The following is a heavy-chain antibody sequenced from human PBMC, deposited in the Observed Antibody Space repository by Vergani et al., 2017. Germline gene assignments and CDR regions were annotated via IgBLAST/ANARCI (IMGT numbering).Heavy chain of an antibody. V-gene: IGHV4-59*08. D-gene: IGHD2-15*01. CDR1: GGSISGFY. CDR3: ARHIRVVGAVGAAPNWFDP. CDR2: ISYTGSA. J-gene: IGHJ5*02. Sequence: QVQLQESGPGLVKPSETLSLTCTVSGGSISGFYWSWIRQPPGKGLEWIGYISYTGSANYNPSLKSRVTISVDTSKNQFSLKLNSVTAADTAVYYCARHIRVVGAVGAAPNWFDPWGQGTLVTVSS.